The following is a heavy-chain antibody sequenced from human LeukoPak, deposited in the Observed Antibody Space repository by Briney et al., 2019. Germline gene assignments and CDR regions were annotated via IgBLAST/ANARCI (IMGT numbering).Heavy chain of an antibody. CDR1: GFTFSSYS. CDR3: ARGPSIRITIFGVVGDY. CDR2: ISSGSSTI. V-gene: IGHV3-48*04. D-gene: IGHD3-3*01. Sequence: PGGSLRLSCAASGFTFSSYSMNWVRQAPGKGLEWVSYISSGSSTIYYADSVKGRFTISRDNAKNSLYLQMNSLRAEDTAVYYCARGPSIRITIFGVVGDYWGRGTLVTVSS. J-gene: IGHJ4*02.